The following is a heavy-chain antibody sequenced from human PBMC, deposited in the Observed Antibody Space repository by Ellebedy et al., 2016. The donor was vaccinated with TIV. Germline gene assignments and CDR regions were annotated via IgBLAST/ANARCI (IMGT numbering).Heavy chain of an antibody. D-gene: IGHD4-23*01. CDR2: IGTAGDT. V-gene: IGHV3-13*01. Sequence: PGGSLRLSCAASGFTFSSHDMHWVRQATGKGLEWVSAIGTAGDTYYAGSVKGRFTISRENAKNSLYLQMNSLRAEDTAVYYCARDISPTTVVTHGGFDIWGQGTMVTVSS. CDR1: GFTFSSHD. J-gene: IGHJ3*02. CDR3: ARDISPTTVVTHGGFDI.